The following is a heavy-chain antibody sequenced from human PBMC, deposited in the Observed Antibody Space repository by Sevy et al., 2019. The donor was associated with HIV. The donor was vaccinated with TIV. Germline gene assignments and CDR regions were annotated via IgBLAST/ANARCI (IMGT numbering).Heavy chain of an antibody. J-gene: IGHJ6*02. CDR1: GFTFSSYS. CDR2: IGSSSSTI. D-gene: IGHD3-3*01. Sequence: GESLKISCEAPGFTFSSYSMNWVHQAPGKGLEWVSYIGSSSSTIYYADSVKGRFTISKDNAKNSLYLQMNSLRDEDTAVYYCARAWSGPYGMDVWGQGTTVTVSS. CDR3: ARAWSGPYGMDV. V-gene: IGHV3-48*02.